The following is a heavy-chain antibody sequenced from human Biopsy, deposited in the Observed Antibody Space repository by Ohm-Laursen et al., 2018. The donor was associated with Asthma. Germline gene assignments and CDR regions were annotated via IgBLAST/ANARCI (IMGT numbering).Heavy chain of an antibody. CDR1: GFTFSSYD. D-gene: IGHD3-3*01. CDR2: ISYDGSNK. CDR3: AKERYYDLWSGYPI. V-gene: IGHV3-30*18. Sequence: SLRLSCAASGFTFSSYDMLWVRQAPGKGLEWVAVISYDGSNKYYADSVKGRFTISRDNSKNTLYLQMNSLRAEDTAVYYCAKERYYDLWSGYPIWGQGTMVTVSS. J-gene: IGHJ3*02.